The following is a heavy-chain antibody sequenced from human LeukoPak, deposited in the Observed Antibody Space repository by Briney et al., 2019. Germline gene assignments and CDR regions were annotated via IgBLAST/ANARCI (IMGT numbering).Heavy chain of an antibody. CDR3: ATYGGTGYYGFAY. D-gene: IGHD3/OR15-3a*01. Sequence: SETLSLTCTVSGYSISSGYYWGWIRQPPGEGLEWIGYIYYSGSTNYNPSLKSRVTISVDTSKNQFSLKLSSVTAADTAVYYCATYGGTGYYGFAYWGQGTLVTVSS. J-gene: IGHJ4*02. CDR2: IYYSGST. V-gene: IGHV4-61*01. CDR1: GYSISSGYY.